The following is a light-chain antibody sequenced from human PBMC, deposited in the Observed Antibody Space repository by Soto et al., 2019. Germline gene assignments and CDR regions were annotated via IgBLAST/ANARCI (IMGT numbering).Light chain of an antibody. CDR2: AAS. CDR3: QQSYDTPRT. CDR1: QDINNY. J-gene: IGKJ1*01. Sequence: DIQMTQSPSSLSASVGDRVTISCQASQDINNYLNWYQQKPGKAPKFLIYAASSLQSGVPSRFSGSGSGTNFSPTTSRLQPEDFATYYCQQSYDTPRTFGQGTKVDIK. V-gene: IGKV1-39*01.